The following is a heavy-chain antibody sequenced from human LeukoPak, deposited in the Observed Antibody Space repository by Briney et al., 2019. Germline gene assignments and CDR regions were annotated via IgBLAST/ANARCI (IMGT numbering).Heavy chain of an antibody. D-gene: IGHD2-15*01. J-gene: IGHJ4*02. CDR3: AKGGGGLVY. V-gene: IGHV1-2*02. Sequence: ASVKVSCKASGYTFTDYYINWVRQAPGQGLEWMGWMNPNSCSTNYAQNFQDRFTMTRDTSISTAYIELISLTSDDTAVYYCAKGGGGLVYWGQGTLVTVSS. CDR1: GYTFTDYY. CDR2: MNPNSCST.